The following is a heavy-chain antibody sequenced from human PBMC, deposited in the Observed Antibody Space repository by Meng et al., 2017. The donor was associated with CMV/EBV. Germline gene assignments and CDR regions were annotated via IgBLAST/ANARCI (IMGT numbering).Heavy chain of an antibody. CDR2: IIPIFGTA. Sequence: SVKVSCKASVGTFSSYAISWVRQAPGQGLEWMGGIIPIFGTANYAQKFQGRVTITTDESTSTAYMELSSLRSEDTAVYYCARDFQPKYYYYGMDVWGQGTTVTVSS. CDR1: VGTFSSYA. CDR3: ARDFQPKYYYYGMDV. D-gene: IGHD1-14*01. V-gene: IGHV1-69*05. J-gene: IGHJ6*02.